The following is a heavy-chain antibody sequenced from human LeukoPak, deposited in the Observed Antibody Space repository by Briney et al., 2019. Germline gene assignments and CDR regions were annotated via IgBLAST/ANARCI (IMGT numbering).Heavy chain of an antibody. V-gene: IGHV1-69*05. CDR1: GGTFSSYA. J-gene: IGHJ4*02. CDR3: ATEPTIYDFWSVSMYYFDY. CDR2: IIPIFGTA. Sequence: ASVKVSCKASGGTFSSYAISWVRQAPGQGLEWMGRIIPIFGTANYAQKFQGGVTITTDESTSTAYMELSSLRSEDTAVYYCATEPTIYDFWSVSMYYFDYWGQGTLVTVSS. D-gene: IGHD3-3*01.